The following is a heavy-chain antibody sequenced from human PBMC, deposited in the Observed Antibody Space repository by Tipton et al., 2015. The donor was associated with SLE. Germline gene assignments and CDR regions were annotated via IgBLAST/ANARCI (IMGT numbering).Heavy chain of an antibody. V-gene: IGHV3-30*02. J-gene: IGHJ6*02. CDR1: GFTFSSYG. Sequence: SGFTFSSYGMHWVRQAPGKGLEWVAFIRYDGSNKYYADSVKGRFTISRDNSKNTLYLQMNSLRAEDTAVYYCARDVSDYYYYGMDVWGQGTTVTVSS. CDR3: ARDVSDYYYYGMDV. CDR2: IRYDGSNK.